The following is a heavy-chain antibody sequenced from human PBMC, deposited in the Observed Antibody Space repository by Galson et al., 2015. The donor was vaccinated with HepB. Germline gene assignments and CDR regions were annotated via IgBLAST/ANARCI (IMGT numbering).Heavy chain of an antibody. V-gene: IGHV3-23*01. CDR1: GFTFINYA. Sequence: SLRLSCAASGFTFINYAMSWVRQAPGKGLEWVSVISGSGSSTYYVDSVKGRFNFSRDNSKNTLYLQMNSLRAEDTAIYYCAKVWGDYFDYWGQGTLVTVSS. CDR3: AKVWGDYFDY. J-gene: IGHJ4*02. CDR2: ISGSGSST. D-gene: IGHD3-16*01.